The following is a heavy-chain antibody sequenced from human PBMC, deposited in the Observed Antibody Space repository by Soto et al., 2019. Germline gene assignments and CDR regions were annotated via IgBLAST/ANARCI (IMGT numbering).Heavy chain of an antibody. CDR1: GSTLSNAW. D-gene: IGHD5-12*01. J-gene: IGHJ3*02. Sequence: PGGSLRLSCAASGSTLSNAWMNWVRQAPGKGLEWVGRVKSKADGGTTDYGTTDYAAPVKGRFTISTPDSKNTLYLQMNSLKPEDTAVYFCTTSEVASSPGAFGIWGQGTMVTVSS. V-gene: IGHV3-15*01. CDR2: VKSKADGGTTDYGTT. CDR3: TTSEVASSPGAFGI.